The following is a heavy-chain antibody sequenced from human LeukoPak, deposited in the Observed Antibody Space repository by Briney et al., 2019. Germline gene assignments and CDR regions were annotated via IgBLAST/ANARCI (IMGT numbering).Heavy chain of an antibody. D-gene: IGHD4-17*01. CDR2: IWYDGSNK. CDR3: ARDTDTVTTILDY. J-gene: IGHJ4*02. CDR1: GFTFSSYG. V-gene: IGHV3-33*01. Sequence: RGSLRLSCAASGFTFSSYGMHWVRQAPGEGLEWVAVIWYDGSNKYYADSVKGRFTISRDNSKNTLYLQMNSLRAEDTAVYYCARDTDTVTTILDYWGQGTLVTVSS.